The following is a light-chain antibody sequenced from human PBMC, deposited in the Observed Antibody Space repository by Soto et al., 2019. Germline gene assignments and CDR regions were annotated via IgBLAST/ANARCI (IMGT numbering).Light chain of an antibody. Sequence: QSVLTQPASVSGSPGQSITLSCTGTSSDIGDYDYVSWYQRHPGKVPKLIIYDVNNRPSGVSDRFSGSKSGNTASLTISGLQAEDEADYYWTSYSSGSTHVVFGGGTKVTVL. CDR1: SSDIGDYDY. CDR3: TSYSSGSTHVV. V-gene: IGLV2-14*03. CDR2: DVN. J-gene: IGLJ2*01.